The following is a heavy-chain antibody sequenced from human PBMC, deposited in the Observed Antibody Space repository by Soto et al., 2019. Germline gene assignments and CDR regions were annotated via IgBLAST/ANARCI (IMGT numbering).Heavy chain of an antibody. D-gene: IGHD2-2*01. J-gene: IGHJ4*02. CDR2: ISWNSGSI. CDR3: AKGAVPAARHYFDY. Sequence: DVQLVESGGGLVQPGRSLRLSCAASGFTFDDYAMHWVRQAPGKGLEWVSGISWNSGSIGYADSVKGRFTISRDNAKNSLYLQMNSLRAEDTALYYCAKGAVPAARHYFDYWGQGTLVTVSS. CDR1: GFTFDDYA. V-gene: IGHV3-9*01.